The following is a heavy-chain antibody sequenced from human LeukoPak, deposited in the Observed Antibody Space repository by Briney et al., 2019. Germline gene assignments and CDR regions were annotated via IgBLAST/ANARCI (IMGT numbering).Heavy chain of an antibody. V-gene: IGHV4-34*01. J-gene: IGHJ4*02. CDR3: ARGRGYCSSTSCSSFDY. Sequence: PSETLSLTCAVCGGSFSGYYWSWIRQPPGKGLEWIGEINHSGSTNYNPSLKSRVTISVDTSKNQFSLKLSSVTAADTAVYYCARGRGYCSSTSCSSFDYWGQGTLVTVSS. D-gene: IGHD2-2*01. CDR1: GGSFSGYY. CDR2: INHSGST.